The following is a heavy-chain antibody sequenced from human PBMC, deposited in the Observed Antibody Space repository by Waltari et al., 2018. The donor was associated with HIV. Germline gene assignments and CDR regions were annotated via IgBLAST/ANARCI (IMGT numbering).Heavy chain of an antibody. CDR3: VRGGEGTYGDY. CDR1: GFSFPYYS. Sequence: EVQLVESGGGLVKPGGSLRLACAGPGFSFPYYSMNWVRQAPGKGLEWVSSISRDSRYIYYADSVKGRFTISRDNARNSLFLQMNSLRADDTAVYYCVRGGEGTYGDYWGQGTLVTVSS. CDR2: ISRDSRYI. D-gene: IGHD3-16*01. J-gene: IGHJ4*02. V-gene: IGHV3-21*01.